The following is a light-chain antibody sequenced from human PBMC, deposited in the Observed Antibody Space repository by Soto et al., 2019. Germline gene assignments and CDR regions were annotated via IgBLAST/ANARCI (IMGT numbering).Light chain of an antibody. J-gene: IGLJ1*01. CDR1: SSNIGSNT. CDR2: NNN. V-gene: IGLV1-44*01. Sequence: QSVLTQPPSASGTPGQRVTISCSGSSSNIGSNTVNWYQQLPGTTPKILIYNNNQRPSGVPDRLSGSNSGASASLAISCRQYEEEADYYCAAWYDSLNGLVFGTGTKLTVL. CDR3: AAWYDSLNGLV.